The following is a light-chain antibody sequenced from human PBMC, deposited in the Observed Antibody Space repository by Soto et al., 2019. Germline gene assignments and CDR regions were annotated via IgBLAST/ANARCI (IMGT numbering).Light chain of an antibody. J-gene: IGLJ2*01. V-gene: IGLV2-8*01. CDR1: SSDVGGYNY. CDR2: DVS. CDR3: SSFAGNNTVV. Sequence: QSALTQPPSASGSPGQSVTISCTGTSSDVGGYNYVSWYQQHPGKAPKLMISDVSKRPSGVPDRFSGSKSGNTASLTVSGLEAEDEAEYYGSSFAGNNTVVFGGGTKLTVL.